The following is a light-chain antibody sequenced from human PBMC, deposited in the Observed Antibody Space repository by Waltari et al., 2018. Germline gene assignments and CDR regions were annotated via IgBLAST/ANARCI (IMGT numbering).Light chain of an antibody. CDR1: SSTIWNYY. V-gene: IGLV1-51*01. CDR2: DNN. Sequence: QSVLTQPPSVSAAPGQKVTISCSGSSSTIWNYYVSWYHQLPGTAPKLLIYDNNKRPSGIPDRFSASKSGTSATLGITGLQIGDEADYYCATWDNSLSEVVFGGGTKLTVL. CDR3: ATWDNSLSEVV. J-gene: IGLJ2*01.